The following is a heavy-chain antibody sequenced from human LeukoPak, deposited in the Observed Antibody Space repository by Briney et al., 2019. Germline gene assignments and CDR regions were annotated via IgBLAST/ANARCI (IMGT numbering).Heavy chain of an antibody. D-gene: IGHD3-16*01. CDR1: GFTFNIYP. CDR2: ISFESKNK. Sequence: GGSLRLSCAASGFTFNIYPMHWVRQAPGKGLEWVAVISFESKNKYYPDSVKGRFTISRDNSKNTLYLQMNSLRAEDTAGYFCASDGSISGGVFFDYWGLGTLVTVSS. V-gene: IGHV3-30*04. CDR3: ASDGSISGGVFFDY. J-gene: IGHJ4*02.